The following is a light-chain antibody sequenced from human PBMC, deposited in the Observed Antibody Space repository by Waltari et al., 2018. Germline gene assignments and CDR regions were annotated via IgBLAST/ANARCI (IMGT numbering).Light chain of an antibody. CDR2: HAS. V-gene: IGKV3-11*01. Sequence: EIVLTQSPATLSLSPGESATLPCRASQSVSSYLAWYQQKPGQAPRLLIYHASNRATGIPARFSGSGSGTDFTLTISSLEPEDFAVYYCQQRSNWPPGYTFGQGTNLEIK. J-gene: IGKJ2*01. CDR3: QQRSNWPPGYT. CDR1: QSVSSY.